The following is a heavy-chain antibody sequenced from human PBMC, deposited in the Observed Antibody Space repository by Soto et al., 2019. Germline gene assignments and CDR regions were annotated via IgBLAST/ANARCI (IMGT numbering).Heavy chain of an antibody. CDR1: GGSISSSSYY. CDR3: ARLSTILAAWYFDY. J-gene: IGHJ4*02. V-gene: IGHV4-39*01. Sequence: SGTLSLTCTVSGGSISSSSYYWGWIRQPPGKGLEWIGSIYYSGSTYYNPSLKSRVTISVDTSRNQFSLKLSSVTAADTAVYYCARLSTILAAWYFDYWGQGTLVTVSS. D-gene: IGHD3-3*01. CDR2: IYYSGST.